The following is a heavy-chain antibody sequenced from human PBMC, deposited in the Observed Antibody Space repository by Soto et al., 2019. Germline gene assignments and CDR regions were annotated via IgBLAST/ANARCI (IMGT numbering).Heavy chain of an antibody. CDR3: TLRGILEHYYYYGMDV. Sequence: GGSLRLSCTASGFTFGDYAMSWFRQAPGKGLEWVGFIRSKAYGGTTEYAASVKGRFTISRDDSKSIAYLQMNSLKTEDTAVYYCTLRGILEHYYYYGMDVWGQGTTVTVSS. CDR1: GFTFGDYA. V-gene: IGHV3-49*03. CDR2: IRSKAYGGTT. J-gene: IGHJ6*02. D-gene: IGHD3-3*01.